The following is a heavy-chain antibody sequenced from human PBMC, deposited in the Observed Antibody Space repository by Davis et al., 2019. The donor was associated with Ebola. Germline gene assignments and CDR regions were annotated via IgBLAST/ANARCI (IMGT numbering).Heavy chain of an antibody. V-gene: IGHV3-30-3*01. Sequence: GESLKISCAASGFTFSNYAMSWVRQAPGKGLEWVAVISYDGSKKYYADSVKGRFTISRDNSQNALYLQMNRLTNEDTAVYYCVRDGGDGFSSGWYFDYWGQGILVTVSS. CDR3: VRDGGDGFSSGWYFDY. J-gene: IGHJ4*02. CDR1: GFTFSNYA. CDR2: ISYDGSKK. D-gene: IGHD6-19*01.